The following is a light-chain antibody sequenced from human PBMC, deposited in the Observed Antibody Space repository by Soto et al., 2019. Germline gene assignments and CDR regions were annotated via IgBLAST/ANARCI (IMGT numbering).Light chain of an antibody. V-gene: IGKV3-11*01. Sequence: EIVLTQSPATLSLSPGERATLSCRASQSVNNYLAWYQQRPGQAPRLLIYDVSNRATGIPARFSGSGSGTAFTLTISSLEPEDSAVYFCQQRRNWPWLTFGGGTSVEIK. CDR3: QQRRNWPWLT. CDR2: DVS. J-gene: IGKJ4*01. CDR1: QSVNNY.